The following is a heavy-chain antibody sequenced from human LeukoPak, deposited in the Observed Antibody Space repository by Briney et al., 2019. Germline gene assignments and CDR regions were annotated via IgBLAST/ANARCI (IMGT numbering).Heavy chain of an antibody. J-gene: IGHJ6*02. CDR2: ISYDGSNK. Sequence: PGGSLRLSCAASGFTFSSYAMHWVRQAPGKGLEWVAVISYDGSNKYYADSVKGRFTISRDNSKNTLYLQMNSLRAEDTAMYYCASARSYYYYGMDVWGQGTTVTVSS. CDR1: GFTFSSYA. V-gene: IGHV3-30*04. CDR3: ASARSYYYYGMDV.